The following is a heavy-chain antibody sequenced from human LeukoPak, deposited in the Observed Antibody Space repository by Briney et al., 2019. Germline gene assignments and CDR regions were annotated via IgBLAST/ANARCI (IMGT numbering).Heavy chain of an antibody. CDR3: AKDRYGPGNNYLDA. CDR1: GFSFSSYA. V-gene: IGHV3-30*18. J-gene: IGHJ4*02. D-gene: IGHD3-16*01. Sequence: PGRSLRLSCAASGFSFSSYAMHWVRQAPAKGLEWVAFMSYDGTKEHYADSVKGRFTISRDNSMNTLYLQINSLGPEDTAVYYCAKDRYGPGNNYLDAWGQGTLVTVSS. CDR2: MSYDGTKE.